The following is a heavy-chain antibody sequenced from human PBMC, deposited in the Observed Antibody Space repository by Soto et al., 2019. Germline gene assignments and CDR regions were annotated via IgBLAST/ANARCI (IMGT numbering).Heavy chain of an antibody. V-gene: IGHV1-3*01. CDR2: IHAGNGNT. J-gene: IGHJ6*02. Sequence: ASVKVSCKASGYTFTTYSMHWVRQAPGQRLEWMGWIHAGNGNTEHSQKFQGRVTITRDTCASTAYLELGSLRSEDTAVYYCARAACSSTSCYNYYAYGMDVWGQGTAVTVSS. D-gene: IGHD2-2*01. CDR1: GYTFTTYS. CDR3: ARAACSSTSCYNYYAYGMDV.